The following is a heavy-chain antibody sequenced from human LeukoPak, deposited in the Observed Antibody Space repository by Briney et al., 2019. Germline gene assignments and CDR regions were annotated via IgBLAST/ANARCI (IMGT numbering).Heavy chain of an antibody. CDR3: ARDGFYGDLGVY. D-gene: IGHD4-17*01. CDR2: MNPNSGNT. V-gene: IGHV1-8*01. J-gene: IGHJ4*02. Sequence: ASVKVSCKASGYTFTSYDINWVRQATGQGLEWMGWMNPNSGNTGYAQKFQDRVTMTRNTSISTAYMELSSLRSEDTAVYYCARDGFYGDLGVYWGQGTLVTVSS. CDR1: GYTFTSYD.